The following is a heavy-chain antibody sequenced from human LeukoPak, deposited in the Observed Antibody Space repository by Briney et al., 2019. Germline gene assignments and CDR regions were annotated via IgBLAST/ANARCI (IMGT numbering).Heavy chain of an antibody. CDR3: AKDGAGYRYPLYYFDY. CDR1: GFTFSSYC. D-gene: IGHD5-18*01. Sequence: GRSLRLSCAASGFTFSSYCMHWVRQAPGKGLEWVAVISYDGSNKYYGDSVKGRFTISRDNSKNTLYLQMNRLRAEDTAVYYCAKDGAGYRYPLYYFDYWGQGTLVTVSS. CDR2: ISYDGSNK. V-gene: IGHV3-30*18. J-gene: IGHJ4*02.